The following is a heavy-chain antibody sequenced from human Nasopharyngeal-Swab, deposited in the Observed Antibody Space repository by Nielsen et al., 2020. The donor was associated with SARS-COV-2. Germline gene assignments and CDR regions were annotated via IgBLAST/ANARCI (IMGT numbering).Heavy chain of an antibody. CDR1: GFTFSSYA. D-gene: IGHD3-22*01. J-gene: IGHJ4*02. Sequence: GGSLRLSCAASGFTFSSYAMSWVRQAPGKGLEWVSAISGSGGSTYYADSVKGRFTISRDNSKNTLYLQMNSLRAEDTAVYYCAKWAGEGYYDSSGYPLDYWGQGTLVTVSS. CDR2: ISGSGGST. V-gene: IGHV3-23*01. CDR3: AKWAGEGYYDSSGYPLDY.